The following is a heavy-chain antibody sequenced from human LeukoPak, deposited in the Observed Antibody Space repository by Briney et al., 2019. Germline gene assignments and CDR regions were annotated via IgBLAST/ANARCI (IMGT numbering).Heavy chain of an antibody. CDR1: GSTFSHYA. V-gene: IGHV3-30*04. Sequence: PGGSLRLSCAASGSTFSHYALHWVRQAPGKGLEWVALIGHDGADKYYADSVKGRFLISRDNSKNMLFLQMNSLIIEDTAVYYCARNSDYYDYSPQSVWGQGTLVIVS. J-gene: IGHJ4*02. CDR3: ARNSDYYDYSPQSV. D-gene: IGHD3-22*01. CDR2: IGHDGADK.